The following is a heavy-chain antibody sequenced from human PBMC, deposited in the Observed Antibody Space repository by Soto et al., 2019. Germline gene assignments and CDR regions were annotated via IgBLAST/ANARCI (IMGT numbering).Heavy chain of an antibody. D-gene: IGHD1-26*01. CDR1: GGSISSYY. Sequence: SETLSLTCTVSGGSISSYYWSWIRQPPGKGLEWIEYIYYSGSTNYNPSLKSRVTISVDTSKNQFSLKLSSVTAADTAVYYCARRYGSAIDYWGQGTLVTVSS. CDR2: IYYSGST. V-gene: IGHV4-59*08. CDR3: ARRYGSAIDY. J-gene: IGHJ4*02.